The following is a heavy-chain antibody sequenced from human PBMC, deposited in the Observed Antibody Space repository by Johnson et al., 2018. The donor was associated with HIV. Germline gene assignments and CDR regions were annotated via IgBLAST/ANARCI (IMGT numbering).Heavy chain of an antibody. J-gene: IGHJ3*02. Sequence: QVQLVESGGGVVQPGRSLRLSCAASGFTFSSYAMHWVRQAPGKGLEWVAVLSYDGSNKYYADSVKGRFTISRDNAKNTLYLQMNSLRPEDTAVYYCARDGRDLVTRGSFDIWGQGTMVSVSS. CDR3: ARDGRDLVTRGSFDI. V-gene: IGHV3-30-3*01. D-gene: IGHD3-9*01. CDR2: LSYDGSNK. CDR1: GFTFSSYA.